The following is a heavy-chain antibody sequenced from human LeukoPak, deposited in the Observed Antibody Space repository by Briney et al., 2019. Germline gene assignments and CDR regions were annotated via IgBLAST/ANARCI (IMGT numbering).Heavy chain of an antibody. CDR2: IYFRWST. CDR1: GGSISSSSYY. V-gene: IGHV4-39*01. CDR3: ARHLAIYDSGGYYYERGRYYFDF. Sequence: PSETLSLTCTVSGGSISSSSYYWGWIRQPPGKGLEWLGTIYFRWSTYYNPSLKSRITISVDTSKNQFSLKLSSATAADTAVYYCARHLAIYDSGGYYYERGRYYFDFWGQGALVTVSS. D-gene: IGHD3-22*01. J-gene: IGHJ4*02.